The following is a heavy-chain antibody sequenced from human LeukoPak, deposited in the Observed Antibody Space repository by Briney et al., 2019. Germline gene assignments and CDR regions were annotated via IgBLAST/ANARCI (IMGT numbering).Heavy chain of an antibody. D-gene: IGHD6-13*01. CDR1: GGSISSYY. J-gene: IGHJ4*02. V-gene: IGHV4-59*12. CDR2: IYYSGST. Sequence: SETLSLTCTVSGGSISSYYWSWIRQPPGKGLEWIGCIYYSGSTYYNPSLKSRVTISVDTSKNQFSLKLSSVTAADTAVYYCARGEVAAAGTIYYFDYWGQGTLVTVSS. CDR3: ARGEVAAAGTIYYFDY.